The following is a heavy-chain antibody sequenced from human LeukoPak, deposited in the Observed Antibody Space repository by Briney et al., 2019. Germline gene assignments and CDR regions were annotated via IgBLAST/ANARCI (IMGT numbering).Heavy chain of an antibody. Sequence: GASVKVSCKASGFTFSSYAMRWVRQAPGKGLEWVSSIGGSSGSTYYADSVKGRFTNSRDNSKNTLYLQMNSLRAEDTAVYYCAKGVSSPLYYFDYWGQGTLVTVSS. CDR1: GFTFSSYA. CDR2: IGGSSGST. V-gene: IGHV3-23*01. J-gene: IGHJ4*02. CDR3: AKGVSSPLYYFDY. D-gene: IGHD6-13*01.